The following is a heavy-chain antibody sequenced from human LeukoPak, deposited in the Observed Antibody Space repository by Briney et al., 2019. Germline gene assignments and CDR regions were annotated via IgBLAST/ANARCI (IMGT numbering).Heavy chain of an antibody. CDR1: GFTFSSYA. Sequence: GGSLRLSCAASGFTFSSYAMSWVRQAPGKGLEWVSAISGSGGSTYYAVSVKGRFTISRDNSKNTPYLQMNSLRAEDTAVYYCAKDTALTLGNGMDVWGQGTTVTVSS. J-gene: IGHJ6*02. CDR2: ISGSGGST. D-gene: IGHD3-10*01. V-gene: IGHV3-23*01. CDR3: AKDTALTLGNGMDV.